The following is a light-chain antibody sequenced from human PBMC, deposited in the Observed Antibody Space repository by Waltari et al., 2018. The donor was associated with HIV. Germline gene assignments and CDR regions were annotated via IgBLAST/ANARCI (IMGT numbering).Light chain of an antibody. CDR2: WAS. V-gene: IGKV4-1*01. Sequence: DIVMTQSPDSLAVSLGARATINCKSIQSVFFSSNKRNYISWYQQKPGQPPKLIIYWASTRQSGVPDRFSGSGSGTDFTLSISSLQAEDVAVYFCQQTYTTPPTFGGGTKVEI. CDR1: QSVFFSSNKRNY. J-gene: IGKJ4*01. CDR3: QQTYTTPPT.